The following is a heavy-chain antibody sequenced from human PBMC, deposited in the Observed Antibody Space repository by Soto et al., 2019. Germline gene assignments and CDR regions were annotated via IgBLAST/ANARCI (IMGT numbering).Heavy chain of an antibody. V-gene: IGHV3-43*01. CDR3: AKEMATMYFDY. J-gene: IGHJ4*02. CDR2: VNWDGSNT. D-gene: IGHD5-12*01. CDR1: GFTFNDHT. Sequence: EVQLVESGGVVVQPGGSLRLSCAASGFTFNDHTMHRVRQAPGKGLEWVSLVNWDGSNTYYADSVKGRFTISRDNSKNSLYLQMNSLRTEDTALYYCAKEMATMYFDYWGQGTLVTVSS.